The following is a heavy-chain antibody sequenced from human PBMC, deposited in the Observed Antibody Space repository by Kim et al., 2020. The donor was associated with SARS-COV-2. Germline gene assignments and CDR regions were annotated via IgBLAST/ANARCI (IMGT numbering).Heavy chain of an antibody. J-gene: IGHJ3*02. CDR2: IIPIFGTA. Sequence: SVKVSCKASGGTFSSYAISWVRQAPGQGLEWMGGIIPIFGTANYAQKFQGRVTITADESTSTAYMELSSLRSEDTAVYYCARDRGGDYDNSGLGAFDIWGQGTMVTVSS. D-gene: IGHD3-22*01. V-gene: IGHV1-69*13. CDR3: ARDRGGDYDNSGLGAFDI. CDR1: GGTFSSYA.